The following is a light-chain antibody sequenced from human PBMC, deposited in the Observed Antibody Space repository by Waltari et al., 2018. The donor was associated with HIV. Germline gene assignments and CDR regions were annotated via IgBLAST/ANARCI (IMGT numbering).Light chain of an antibody. J-gene: IGKJ1*01. CDR1: QRVPARPS. Sequence: EIVLTQSPGTLSLSPGERATLSCRASQRVPARPSLAWYQQRPGQAPRLLIYGATSRATGIPDRFSGSGSGTDFSLSISRLEPEDFALYYCQQYGISPWTFGQGTKVEIK. CDR2: GAT. CDR3: QQYGISPWT. V-gene: IGKV3-20*01.